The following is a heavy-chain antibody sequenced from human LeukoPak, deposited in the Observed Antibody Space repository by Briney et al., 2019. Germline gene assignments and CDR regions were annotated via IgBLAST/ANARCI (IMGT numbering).Heavy chain of an antibody. CDR3: ARGANYYDRSGFDWFDP. CDR1: GYTFTGYY. D-gene: IGHD3-22*01. Sequence: ASVTVSCKASGYTFTGYYMHWVRQAPGQGLEWMGWINPNSGGTKYAQKFQGRVTMTRDTSISTAYMELSRLRSDDTAVYYCARGANYYDRSGFDWFDPWGQGTLVTVSS. J-gene: IGHJ5*02. V-gene: IGHV1-2*02. CDR2: INPNSGGT.